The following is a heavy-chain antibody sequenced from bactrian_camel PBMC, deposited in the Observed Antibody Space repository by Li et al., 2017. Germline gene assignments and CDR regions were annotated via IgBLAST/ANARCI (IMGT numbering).Heavy chain of an antibody. D-gene: IGHD6*01. J-gene: IGHJ4*01. CDR2: IYRDGKNT. CDR1: GFTFSNFS. CDR3: ATSTLASWYAGLNY. Sequence: HVQLVESGGGLVQPGGSLRVSCAASGFTFSNFSMSWVRQAPGRGLEWVATIYRDGKNTYYTDSVKGRFTISRDNDKNTLFLQMYSLKTEDSAVYYCATSTLASWYAGLNYWGQGTQVTVS. V-gene: IGHV3S6*01.